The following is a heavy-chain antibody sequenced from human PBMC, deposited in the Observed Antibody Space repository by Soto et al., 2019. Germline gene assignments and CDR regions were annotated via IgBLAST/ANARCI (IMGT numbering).Heavy chain of an antibody. CDR1: GGSISSSSYY. Sequence: TSETLSLTCTVSGGSISSSSYYWGWIRQPPGKGLEWIGSIYYSGSTYYNPSLKSRVTISVDTSKSQFSLKLSSVTAADTAVYYCARQGIAAAGRYYYYYGMDVWGQGTTVTVSS. V-gene: IGHV4-39*01. D-gene: IGHD6-13*01. CDR3: ARQGIAAAGRYYYYYGMDV. J-gene: IGHJ6*02. CDR2: IYYSGST.